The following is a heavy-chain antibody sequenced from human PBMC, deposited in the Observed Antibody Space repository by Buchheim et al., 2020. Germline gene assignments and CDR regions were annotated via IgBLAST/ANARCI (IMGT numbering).Heavy chain of an antibody. D-gene: IGHD2-15*01. V-gene: IGHV3-7*01. J-gene: IGHJ6*02. Sequence: EVQLLESGGGLVRPGGSLRLSCVASGFTFNNYWMNWVRQAPGKGLEWVANIKQDGSEENYVDSVKGRFTISRDNAKNSLYLQMNSLRDEDTAVYYCARSPLGYCSGGSCLGGYYGMDVWGQGTT. CDR3: ARSPLGYCSGGSCLGGYYGMDV. CDR2: IKQDGSEE. CDR1: GFTFNNYW.